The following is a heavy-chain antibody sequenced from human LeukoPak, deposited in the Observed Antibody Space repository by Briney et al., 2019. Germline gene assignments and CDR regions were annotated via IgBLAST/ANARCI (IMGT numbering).Heavy chain of an antibody. Sequence: PGGSLRLSCAASGFTFSNYAMNWVRLAPGKGLEWISYISAGGTPVYYADSVEGRFTVSRDNEKNSLYLQLNSLRADDTAVYYCARDFRSSSWYIGDYWGQGAQVTVSP. V-gene: IGHV3-48*01. CDR2: ISAGGTPV. CDR3: ARDFRSSSWYIGDY. J-gene: IGHJ4*02. D-gene: IGHD6-13*01. CDR1: GFTFSNYA.